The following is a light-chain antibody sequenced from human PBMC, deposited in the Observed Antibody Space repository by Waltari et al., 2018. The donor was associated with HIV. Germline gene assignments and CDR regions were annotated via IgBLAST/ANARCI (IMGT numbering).Light chain of an antibody. CDR2: EVY. CDR1: SSDVGGNNY. Sequence: QSALTQPPSASGSPGPSVTLSCNGTSSDVGGNNYVSWYQQYPGKAPRLMIYEVYKRPSGVPHRFSGSKSGNTASLTVSGLQAEDEANYYCSSYAGINTYVLFGGGTKLTVL. CDR3: SSYAGINTYVL. J-gene: IGLJ2*01. V-gene: IGLV2-8*01.